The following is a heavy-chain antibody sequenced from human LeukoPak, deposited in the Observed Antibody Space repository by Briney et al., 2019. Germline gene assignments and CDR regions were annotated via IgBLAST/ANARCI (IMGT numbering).Heavy chain of an antibody. V-gene: IGHV3-48*04. Sequence: GGSLRLSCAASGFTFSSYSMNWVRQAPGKGLEWVSYISSRSTTISHADSVKGRFTISRDNAKNSLYLQMNSLRGEDTAVYYCARHLMDYYASGSYYVPFDYWGQGTLVTVSS. D-gene: IGHD3-10*01. CDR3: ARHLMDYYASGSYYVPFDY. J-gene: IGHJ4*02. CDR2: ISSRSTTI. CDR1: GFTFSSYS.